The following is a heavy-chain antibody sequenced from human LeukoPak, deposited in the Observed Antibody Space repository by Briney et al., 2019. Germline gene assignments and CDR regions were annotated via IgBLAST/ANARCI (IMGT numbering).Heavy chain of an antibody. CDR2: IKSKTDGGTS. Sequence: GGSLRLSCAASGFTFTNAWMYWVRQAPGKGLEWVGRIKSKTDGGTSDYAAPVAGRFTISRDDSKSTLYLEMNSLKTEDTGVYYCSTLWYGAWGQGTLVTVSS. V-gene: IGHV3-15*01. CDR1: GFTFTNAW. J-gene: IGHJ5*02. D-gene: IGHD3-10*01. CDR3: STLWYGA.